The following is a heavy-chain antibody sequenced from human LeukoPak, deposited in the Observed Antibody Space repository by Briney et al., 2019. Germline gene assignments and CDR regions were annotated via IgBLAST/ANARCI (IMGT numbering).Heavy chain of an antibody. CDR1: VFNFDEYV. CDR3: ARGSSFSNY. J-gene: IGHJ4*02. D-gene: IGHD2-2*01. CDR2: INWNGGSA. Sequence: GGSLRLSCAASVFNFDEYVMSWGRQAPGKGREWVCGINWNGGSAGYAASVKGRFTISRDNAKTSLYLQLNSLRVEDTAFYYCARGSSFSNYWGQGTLVTVSS. V-gene: IGHV3-20*04.